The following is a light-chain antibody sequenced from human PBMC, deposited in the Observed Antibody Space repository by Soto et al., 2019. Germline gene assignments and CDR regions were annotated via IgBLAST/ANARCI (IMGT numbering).Light chain of an antibody. CDR1: QSVSSSY. Sequence: EVVLTQSPGTLSLSPGERATLSCRASQSVSSSYLAWYQQEPGQAPRLLIYGASSSATGIPDWFSGSGSGTDLTVTISKLAPEEFEVYYCQQYGSSRTFGQGTKVEIK. J-gene: IGKJ1*01. CDR2: GAS. CDR3: QQYGSSRT. V-gene: IGKV3-20*01.